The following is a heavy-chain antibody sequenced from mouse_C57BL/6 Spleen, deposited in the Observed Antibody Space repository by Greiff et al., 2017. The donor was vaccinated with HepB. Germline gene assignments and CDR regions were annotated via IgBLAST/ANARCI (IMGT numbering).Heavy chain of an antibody. J-gene: IGHJ3*01. V-gene: IGHV1-26*01. CDR1: GYTFTDYY. CDR2: INPNNGGT. D-gene: IGHD2-4*01. Sequence: VQLQQSGPELVKPGASVKISCKASGYTFTDYYMNWVKQSHGKSLEWIGDINPNNGGTSYNQKFKGKATLTVDKSSSTAYMELRSLTSEDSAVYYCARGRGPYDYDGGFAYWGQGTLVTVSA. CDR3: ARGRGPYDYDGGFAY.